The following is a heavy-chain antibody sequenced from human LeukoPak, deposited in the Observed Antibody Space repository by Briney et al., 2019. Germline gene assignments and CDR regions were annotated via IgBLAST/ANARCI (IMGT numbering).Heavy chain of an antibody. CDR2: IRSSGNT. J-gene: IGHJ4*02. D-gene: IGHD6-13*01. Sequence: GGSLRLSCAASGFTFSSYGMSWVRQAPGKGLEWVSSIRSSGNTYYADSVKGRFTISRDNSKNMLYLQMNSLRAEDTAVYYCVKGRISEDGLDFWGQGTLVTVSS. CDR1: GFTFSSYG. V-gene: IGHV3-23*01. CDR3: VKGRISEDGLDF.